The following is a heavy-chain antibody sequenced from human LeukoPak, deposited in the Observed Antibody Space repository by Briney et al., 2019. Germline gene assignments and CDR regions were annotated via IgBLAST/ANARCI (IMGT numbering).Heavy chain of an antibody. V-gene: IGHV3-48*01. Sequence: GGSLRLSCAASGFTFSSYSMNWVRQAPGKGLEWVSYISSSSSTIYYADSVKGRFTISRDNAKNSLYLQMNSLRAEDTAVYYCARDLSRGYGSGSSHSGFDPWGQGTLVTVSS. CDR1: GFTFSSYS. CDR3: ARDLSRGYGSGSSHSGFDP. CDR2: ISSSSSTI. J-gene: IGHJ5*02. D-gene: IGHD3-10*01.